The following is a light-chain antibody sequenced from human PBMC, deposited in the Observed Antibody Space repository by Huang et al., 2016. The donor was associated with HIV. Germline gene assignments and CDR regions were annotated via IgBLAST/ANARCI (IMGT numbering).Light chain of an antibody. CDR2: DAS. CDR3: QQYDDWPPWT. J-gene: IGKJ1*01. Sequence: EIVMTQSPPTLSVSPGERATLSCRASQSISRLAWYQQKPGQDPRLLIYDASARATGLTPRFSGAGSGTDCTLTISSLQSEDFAIYYCQQYDDWPPWTFGQGTKVEMK. CDR1: QSISR. V-gene: IGKV3-15*01.